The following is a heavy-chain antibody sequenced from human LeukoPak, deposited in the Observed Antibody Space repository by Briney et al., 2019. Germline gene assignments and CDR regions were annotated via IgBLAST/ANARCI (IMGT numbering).Heavy chain of an antibody. CDR1: GFTFSSYE. CDR3: ARESIAVAGAPFDY. D-gene: IGHD6-19*01. Sequence: GGSLRLSCAASGFTFSSYEMNWVRQAPGKGLEWVSYISSGSTIYVADSVKGRFTISRDNAKNSLYLQMNSLRAEDTAVYYCARESIAVAGAPFDYWGQGTLVTVSS. CDR2: ISSGSTI. V-gene: IGHV3-48*03. J-gene: IGHJ4*02.